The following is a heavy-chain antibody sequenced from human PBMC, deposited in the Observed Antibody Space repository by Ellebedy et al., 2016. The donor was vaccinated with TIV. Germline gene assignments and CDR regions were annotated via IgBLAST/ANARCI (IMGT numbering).Heavy chain of an antibody. D-gene: IGHD3-10*01. CDR1: RYTFTSYY. Sequence: ASVKVSXKASRYTFTSYYMHWVRQAPGQGLEWMGIINPSGGSTSYAQKFQGRVTMTRDTSTSTVYMELSSLRSEDTAVYYCVPRGWFNPWGQGTLVTVSS. CDR2: INPSGGST. V-gene: IGHV1-46*01. J-gene: IGHJ5*02. CDR3: VPRGWFNP.